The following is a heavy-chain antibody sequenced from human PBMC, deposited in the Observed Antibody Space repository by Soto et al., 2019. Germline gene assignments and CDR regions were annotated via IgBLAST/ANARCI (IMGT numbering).Heavy chain of an antibody. CDR3: ASSASERLMDV. CDR1: GFTFSSYS. CDR2: ISSSSSYI. J-gene: IGHJ6*02. V-gene: IGHV3-21*01. D-gene: IGHD6-25*01. Sequence: GGSLRLSCAASGFTFSSYSMNWVRQAPGKGLEWVSSISSSSSYIYYADSVKGRFTISRDNAKNSLYLQMNSLRAEDTAVFYCASSASERLMDVWGQGTTATVSS.